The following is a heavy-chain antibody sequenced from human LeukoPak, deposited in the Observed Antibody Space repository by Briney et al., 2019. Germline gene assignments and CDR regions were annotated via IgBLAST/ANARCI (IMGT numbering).Heavy chain of an antibody. CDR3: ARTTVTTVDWFDP. V-gene: IGHV1-18*01. CDR1: GYTFTSYG. CDR2: ISAYNGNT. J-gene: IGHJ5*02. D-gene: IGHD4-17*01. Sequence: ASVKVSCKASGYTFTSYGINWVRQAPGQGLEWMGWISAYNGNTNYAQKLQGRVTVTTDTSTRTAYMELRSLRSDDTAVYYCARTTVTTVDWFDPWGQGTLVTVSS.